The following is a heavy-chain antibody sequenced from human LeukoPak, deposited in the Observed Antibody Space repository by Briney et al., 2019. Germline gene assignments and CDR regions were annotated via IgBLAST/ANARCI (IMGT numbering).Heavy chain of an antibody. CDR1: GFIFTDYW. D-gene: IGHD2-21*02. Sequence: GGSLRLSCAASGFIFTDYWMNWVRQAPGKGLEWVAFIRYDGSDKYYADSVKGRFTISRDNSKNTLYLQMNSLRAEDTAVYYCASDQGSKYYFDYWGQGTLVTVSS. V-gene: IGHV3-30*02. CDR3: ASDQGSKYYFDY. J-gene: IGHJ4*02. CDR2: IRYDGSDK.